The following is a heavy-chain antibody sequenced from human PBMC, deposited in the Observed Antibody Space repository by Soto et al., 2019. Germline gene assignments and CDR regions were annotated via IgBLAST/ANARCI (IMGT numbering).Heavy chain of an antibody. CDR1: GGSFSGYY. J-gene: IGHJ3*02. Sequence: SETLSLTCAVYGGSFSGYYWSWIRQPPGKGLEWIGEINHSGSTNYNPSLKSRVTISVDTSKNQFSLKLSSVTAADTAVYYCARFTSSDYWNGTSDAFDIWGQGTMVTVSS. CDR3: ARFTSSDYWNGTSDAFDI. CDR2: INHSGST. V-gene: IGHV4-34*01. D-gene: IGHD1-1*01.